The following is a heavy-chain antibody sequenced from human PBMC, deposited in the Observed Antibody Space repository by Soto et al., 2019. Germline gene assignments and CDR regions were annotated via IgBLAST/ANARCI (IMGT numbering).Heavy chain of an antibody. V-gene: IGHV4-39*01. CDR3: ARRQQWLAGYFDY. D-gene: IGHD6-19*01. CDR2: IYYSGST. Sequence: SESLSLSCAVSGDSISSSGFYWGWIRQPPGKGLEWIGSIYYSGSTYYNPSLKSRVTISVDTSKSQFSLKMRSVTAADTAVYYCARRQQWLAGYFDYWGQGTLVTVSS. CDR1: GDSISSSGFY. J-gene: IGHJ4*02.